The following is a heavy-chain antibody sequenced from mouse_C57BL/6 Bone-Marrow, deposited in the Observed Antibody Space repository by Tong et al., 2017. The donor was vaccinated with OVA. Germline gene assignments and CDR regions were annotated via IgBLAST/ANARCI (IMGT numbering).Heavy chain of an antibody. CDR3: ARQCPMITTRGYAMDY. CDR2: INSDGGST. J-gene: IGHJ4*01. D-gene: IGHD2-4*01. Sequence: EVQLQESGGGLVQPGESLKLSCESNEYEFPSHDMSWVRKTPEKRLELVAAINSDGGSTYYPDTMERRFIISRDNTKKTLYLQMSSLRSEDTALYYCARQCPMITTRGYAMDYWGQGTSVTVSS. V-gene: IGHV5-2*01. CDR1: EYEFPSHD.